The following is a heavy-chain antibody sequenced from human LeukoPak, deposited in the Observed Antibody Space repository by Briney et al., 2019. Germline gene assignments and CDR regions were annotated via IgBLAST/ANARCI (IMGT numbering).Heavy chain of an antibody. CDR1: GYSISSGYY. Sequence: SETLSLTCTVSGYSISSGYYWGWIRQPPGKGLEWIGSIYHSGSTYYNPSLKSRVTISVDTSKNQFSLKLSSVTAADTAVYYCARGNYYYYYMDVWGKGTTVTVSS. V-gene: IGHV4-38-2*02. J-gene: IGHJ6*03. CDR2: IYHSGST. CDR3: ARGNYYYYYMDV.